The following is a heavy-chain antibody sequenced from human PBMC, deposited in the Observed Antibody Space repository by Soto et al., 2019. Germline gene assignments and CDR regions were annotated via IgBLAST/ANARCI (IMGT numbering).Heavy chain of an antibody. Sequence: SVKVSCKASGGTFSSYAISWVRQAPGQGLEWMGGIIPIFGTANYAQKFQGRVTITADESTSTAYMELSSLRSEDTAVYYCAREFSYQHPWFDPWGQGTLVTVSS. D-gene: IGHD2-2*01. CDR3: AREFSYQHPWFDP. J-gene: IGHJ5*02. CDR1: GGTFSSYA. V-gene: IGHV1-69*13. CDR2: IIPIFGTA.